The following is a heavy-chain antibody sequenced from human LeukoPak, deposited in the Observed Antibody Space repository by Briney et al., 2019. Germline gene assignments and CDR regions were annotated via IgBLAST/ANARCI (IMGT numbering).Heavy chain of an antibody. V-gene: IGHV5-51*01. CDR2: IYPGDSDT. J-gene: IGHJ4*02. Sequence: GESLKISCKGSGHSFTNYWIGWVRQMPGKGLEWMGIIYPGDSDTRYSPSFQGQVTISADKSISTAYLQWGSLKASDTAMYYCARQVTTVTYYFDYWGQGTLVTVSS. CDR3: ARQVTTVTYYFDY. CDR1: GHSFTNYW. D-gene: IGHD4-11*01.